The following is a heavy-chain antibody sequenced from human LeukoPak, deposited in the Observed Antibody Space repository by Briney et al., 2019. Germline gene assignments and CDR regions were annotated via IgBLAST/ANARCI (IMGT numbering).Heavy chain of an antibody. CDR3: ARAAYYDSSGYPIDY. CDR1: GFTFDDYG. CDR2: INWNGGST. J-gene: IGHJ4*02. V-gene: IGHV3-20*04. Sequence: PGGSLRLSCAASGFTFDDYGMSWVRQAPGKGLEWVSGINWNGGSTGYAGSVKGRFTISRDNAKNSLYLQMNSLRAEDTALYYCARAAYYDSSGYPIDYWGQGTLVTVSS. D-gene: IGHD3-22*01.